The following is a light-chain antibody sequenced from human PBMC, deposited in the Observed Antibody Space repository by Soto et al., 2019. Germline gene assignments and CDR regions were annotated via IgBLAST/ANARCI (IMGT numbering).Light chain of an antibody. J-gene: IGKJ4*01. Sequence: AQTQTPLTVSLSPVEIAALSGISSPSVSSYFSWYQQKPGQAPGLHIYNASTWATDIPARFSVSGSGTDFALTISILRSEHFAVYSCQRRSNYPHSFGRGTKVDIK. CDR2: NAS. V-gene: IGKV3-11*01. CDR1: PSVSSY. CDR3: QRRSNYPHS.